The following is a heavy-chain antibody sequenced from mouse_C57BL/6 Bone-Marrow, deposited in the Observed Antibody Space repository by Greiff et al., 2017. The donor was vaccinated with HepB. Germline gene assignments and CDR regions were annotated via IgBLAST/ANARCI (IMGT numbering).Heavy chain of an antibody. V-gene: IGHV1-5*01. Sequence: DVKLQESGTVLARPGASVKMSCKTSGYTFTSYWMHWVKQRPGQGLEWIGAIYPGNSDTSYNQKFKGKAKLTAVTSASTAYMELSSLTNEDSAVYYCTRNYEGGYYAMDYWGQGTSVTVSS. CDR1: GYTFTSYW. CDR3: TRNYEGGYYAMDY. D-gene: IGHD2-4*01. J-gene: IGHJ4*01. CDR2: IYPGNSDT.